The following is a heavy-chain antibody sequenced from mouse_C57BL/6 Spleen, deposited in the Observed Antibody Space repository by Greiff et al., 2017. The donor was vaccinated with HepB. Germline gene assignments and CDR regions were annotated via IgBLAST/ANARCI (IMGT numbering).Heavy chain of an antibody. J-gene: IGHJ4*01. CDR3: ARADYYGSRANYYAMDY. D-gene: IGHD1-1*01. CDR1: GYTFTSYW. Sequence: QVQLQQPGAELVRPGSSVKLSCKASGYTFTSYWMHWVKQRPIQGLEWIGNIYPSDSETHYNQKFKDKATLTVDKSSSTAYMQLSSLTSEDSAVYYCARADYYGSRANYYAMDYWGQGTSVTVSS. CDR2: IYPSDSET. V-gene: IGHV1-52*01.